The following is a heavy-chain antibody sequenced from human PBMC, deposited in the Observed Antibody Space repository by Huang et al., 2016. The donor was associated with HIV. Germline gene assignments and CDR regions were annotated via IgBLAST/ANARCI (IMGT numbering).Heavy chain of an antibody. J-gene: IGHJ3*02. CDR2: IVPLFSVT. CDR3: AREGQTWYGKPIAAFEI. V-gene: IGHV1-69*10. D-gene: IGHD6-13*01. Sequence: VQLVQSGAEVKRPGTSVKISCKASGGSFNSLAFNWVRQAPGQGLQLMGGIVPLFSVTNYAEKFRGRLTISADKSTSTVFMELRGLTSEDTAVFFCAREGQTWYGKPIAAFEIWGQGTTVIV. CDR1: GGSFNSLA.